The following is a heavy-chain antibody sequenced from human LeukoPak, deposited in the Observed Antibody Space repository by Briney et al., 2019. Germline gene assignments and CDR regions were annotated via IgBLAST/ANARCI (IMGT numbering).Heavy chain of an antibody. CDR1: GYTFTGYY. CDR3: ARGGSATIFGVALDAFDI. V-gene: IGHV1-2*02. D-gene: IGHD3-3*01. J-gene: IGHJ3*02. CDR2: INPNSGGT. Sequence: ASVKVSCKASGYTFTGYYMHWVRQAPGQGLEWMGWINPNSGGTNYAQKFQGRVTMTRDTSISTAYMELSRLRSDDTAVYYCARGGSATIFGVALDAFDIWGQGTMVTVSS.